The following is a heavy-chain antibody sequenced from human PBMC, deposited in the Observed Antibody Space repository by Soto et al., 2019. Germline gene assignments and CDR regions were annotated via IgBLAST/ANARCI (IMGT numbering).Heavy chain of an antibody. CDR1: GLTVSGKKY. D-gene: IGHD4-4*01. Sequence: DVQLVESGGGLIQPGGSLRLSCAAFGLTVSGKKYMAWVRQAPGKGLEWVSGVYDTDGTYYADSVKGRFTSSRDSSKTIVYLQMNSLRPDDTAVYYCGSWRLQDHAYDIGGLGATVTVSS. V-gene: IGHV3-53*01. J-gene: IGHJ3*02. CDR2: VYDTDGT. CDR3: GSWRLQDHAYDI.